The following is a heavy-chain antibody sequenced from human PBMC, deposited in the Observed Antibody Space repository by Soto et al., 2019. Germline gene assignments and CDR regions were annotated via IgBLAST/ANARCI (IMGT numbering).Heavy chain of an antibody. Sequence: PGGSLRLSCAASGFTFSSYAMNWVRQAPGKGLEWVSTISNGGNTYYADSVKGRFTISRDNSKSMLYLQMNSLRTEDTDVYYCAKEHVGDSYGYWGQGTLVTVSS. V-gene: IGHV3-23*01. CDR2: ISNGGNT. D-gene: IGHD5-18*01. CDR1: GFTFSSYA. J-gene: IGHJ4*02. CDR3: AKEHVGDSYGY.